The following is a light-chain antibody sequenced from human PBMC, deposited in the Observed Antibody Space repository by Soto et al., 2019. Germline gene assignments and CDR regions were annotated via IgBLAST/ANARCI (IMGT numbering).Light chain of an antibody. CDR2: AAS. CDR3: QHTYITPWT. V-gene: IGKV1-39*01. Sequence: DIQMTQSPSSLSASVGDRVTITCRASQSISSYLNWYQQKPGKAPKVLIYAASILQSGVLSRFSGSGSGTDFTLTISSLQPADFATYYCQHTYITPWTFGQGTKVDIK. J-gene: IGKJ1*01. CDR1: QSISSY.